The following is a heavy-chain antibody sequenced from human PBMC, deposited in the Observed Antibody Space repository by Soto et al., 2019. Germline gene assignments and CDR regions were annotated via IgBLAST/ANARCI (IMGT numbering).Heavy chain of an antibody. V-gene: IGHV4-31*03. D-gene: IGHD2-15*01. CDR1: GGSISSGGYY. CDR2: IYYSGST. J-gene: IGHJ6*02. Sequence: SETLSLTCTVSGGSISSGGYYWSWIRQHPGKGLEWIGYIYYSGSTYHNPSLKSRVTISVDTSKNQFSLKLSSVTAADTAVYYCARFGRGGYYYYGMDVWGQGTTVTVSS. CDR3: ARFGRGGYYYYGMDV.